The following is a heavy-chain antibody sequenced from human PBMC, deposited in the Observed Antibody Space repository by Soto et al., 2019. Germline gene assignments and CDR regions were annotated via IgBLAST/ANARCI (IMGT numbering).Heavy chain of an antibody. CDR2: IYYSGST. D-gene: IGHD3-22*01. J-gene: IGHJ6*02. Sequence: SETLSLTCTVSGGSISSGGYYWSWIRQHPGKGLEWIGYIYYSGSTYYNPSLKSRVTISVDTSKNQFSLKLSSVTAADTAVYYCATKVVIYYYYYYGMDVWGQGTTVTVSS. CDR1: GGSISSGGYY. CDR3: ATKVVIYYYYYYGMDV. V-gene: IGHV4-31*03.